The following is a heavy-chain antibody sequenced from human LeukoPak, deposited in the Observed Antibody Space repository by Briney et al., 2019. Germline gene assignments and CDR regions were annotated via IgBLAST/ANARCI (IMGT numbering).Heavy chain of an antibody. CDR2: IDYSGST. J-gene: IGHJ4*02. V-gene: IGHV4-39*07. CDR1: NGSISSSRYF. D-gene: IGHD6-13*01. Sequence: SETLSLTCSVSNGSISSSRYFWGWIRQPPGKGLEWIGSIDYSGSTYYNPSLKSRITISVDTSKNHFSLDLSSVTAADTAVYYCARDRSSSWYKDFDYWGQGTLVTVSS. CDR3: ARDRSSSWYKDFDY.